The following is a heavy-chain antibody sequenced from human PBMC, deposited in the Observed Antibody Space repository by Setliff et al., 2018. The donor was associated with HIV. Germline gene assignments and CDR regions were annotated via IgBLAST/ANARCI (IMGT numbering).Heavy chain of an antibody. D-gene: IGHD6-19*01. CDR3: ARPAVLISTDYYYYMDV. CDR1: GYIFIRYY. Sequence: SVMVSCKTSGYIFIRYYIFWVRQAPGQGLEWMGGVIPLFGTEKVAQKFQGRVTITADESTNTAYMELSSLRSEDTAIYYCARPAVLISTDYYYYMDVWGQGTTVTVSS. CDR2: VIPLFGTE. V-gene: IGHV1-69*13. J-gene: IGHJ6*02.